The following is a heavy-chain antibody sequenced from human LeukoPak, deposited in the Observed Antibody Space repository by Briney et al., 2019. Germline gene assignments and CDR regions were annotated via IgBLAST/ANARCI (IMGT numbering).Heavy chain of an antibody. CDR2: IYSDNT. CDR1: GFTVSSNS. CDR3: AKVRLGYCSGGSCSRGGTPMDV. Sequence: GGSLRLSCTVSGFTVSSNSMSWVRQAPGKGREWVSFIYSDNTHYSDSVKGRFTISRDNSKNTLYLQMNSLRAEDTAVYYCAKVRLGYCSGGSCSRGGTPMDVWGKGTTVTISS. D-gene: IGHD2-15*01. J-gene: IGHJ6*03. V-gene: IGHV3-66*03.